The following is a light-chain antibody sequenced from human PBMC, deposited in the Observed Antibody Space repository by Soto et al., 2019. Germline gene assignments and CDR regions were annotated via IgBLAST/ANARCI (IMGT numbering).Light chain of an antibody. CDR1: SSDVGGYNY. J-gene: IGLJ2*01. Sequence: QSALTQPPSASGSPGQSVTISCTGTSSDVGGYNYVSWYQQHLGKAPKLMIYEVIKRPSGVPDRFSGSKSGNTASLTVSGLQAEDEADYYCSSYAGSNNVVFGGGTKLTVL. CDR2: EVI. V-gene: IGLV2-8*01. CDR3: SSYAGSNNVV.